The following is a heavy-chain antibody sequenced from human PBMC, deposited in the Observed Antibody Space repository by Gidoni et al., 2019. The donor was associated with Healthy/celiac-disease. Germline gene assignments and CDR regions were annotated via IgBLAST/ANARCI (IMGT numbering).Heavy chain of an antibody. Sequence: QVQLVESGGGVVQPGRSLRLSCAASGVTLSSYGMHWVRQAPGKGLEWGAVISYDGSNKYYADSVKCRFTISRDNSKNTLYLQMNSLRAEDTAVYYCAKERDPYSSSWYPSPSNWFDPWGQGTLVTVSS. V-gene: IGHV3-30*18. CDR2: ISYDGSNK. CDR3: AKERDPYSSSWYPSPSNWFDP. J-gene: IGHJ5*02. D-gene: IGHD6-13*01. CDR1: GVTLSSYG.